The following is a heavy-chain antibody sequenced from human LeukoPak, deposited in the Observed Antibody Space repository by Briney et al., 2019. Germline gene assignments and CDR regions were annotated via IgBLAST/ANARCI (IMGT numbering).Heavy chain of an antibody. J-gene: IGHJ1*01. Sequence: GGSLRLSCAASGFTFSSYSMNWVRQAPGKGLEWVSSISSSSSYIYYADSVKGRFTISRDNAKNSLYLQMNSLRAEDTAVYYCARGGGVSHFQHWGQGTLLTVSS. CDR1: GFTFSSYS. V-gene: IGHV3-21*01. D-gene: IGHD1-26*01. CDR3: ARGGGVSHFQH. CDR2: ISSSSSYI.